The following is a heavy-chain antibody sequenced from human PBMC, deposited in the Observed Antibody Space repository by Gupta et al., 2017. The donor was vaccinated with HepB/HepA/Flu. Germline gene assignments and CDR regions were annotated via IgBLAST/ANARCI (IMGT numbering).Heavy chain of an antibody. J-gene: IGHJ4*02. D-gene: IGHD7-27*01. CDR3: AREIGPRSANWGCYFDY. CDR2: IKTYTGDT. CDR1: GYTFTGDY. Sequence: QVQLVHSGAEVKKPGASMKISCKASGYTFTGDYLHWVGQAPGQGLEWMGWIKTYTGDTNYVQKFQGRVTMTRDTSISTAYMGLSSLRSDDTAIYYCAREIGPRSANWGCYFDYWGQGTLVTVSS. V-gene: IGHV1-2*02.